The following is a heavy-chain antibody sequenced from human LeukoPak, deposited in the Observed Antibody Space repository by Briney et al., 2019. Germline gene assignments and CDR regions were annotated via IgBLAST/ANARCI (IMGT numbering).Heavy chain of an antibody. Sequence: GGSLRLSCAASGFTFSSYAMHWVRQAPGKGLEWVAVISYDGSNKYYADSVKGRFTISRDNSKNTLFLQMNSLRADDTAVYYCARGIVGANNWFDPWGQGTLVTVSS. D-gene: IGHD1-26*01. CDR3: ARGIVGANNWFDP. V-gene: IGHV3-30*14. CDR1: GFTFSSYA. CDR2: ISYDGSNK. J-gene: IGHJ5*02.